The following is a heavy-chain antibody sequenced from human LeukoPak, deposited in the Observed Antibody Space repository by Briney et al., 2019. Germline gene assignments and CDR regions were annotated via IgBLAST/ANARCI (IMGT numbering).Heavy chain of an antibody. CDR1: GCTFSSYA. CDR3: ARIVGPLWPKIDY. CDR2: IIAICGTT. V-gene: IGHV1-69*06. D-gene: IGHD2-15*01. J-gene: IGHJ4*02. Sequence: ASVKVSCKASGCTFSSYAISWVRQAPGRGLEWMGGIIAICGTTNYAQKFQGRVTITADKSTSTAYMELRSLRSEDTAVYYCARIVGPLWPKIDYWGQGTLVTVPS.